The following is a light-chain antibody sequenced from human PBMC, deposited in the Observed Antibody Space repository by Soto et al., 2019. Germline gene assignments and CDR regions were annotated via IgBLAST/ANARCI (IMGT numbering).Light chain of an antibody. CDR1: SSDVGGYNY. V-gene: IGLV2-11*01. CDR3: CSYAGNYTLV. CDR2: DVS. Sequence: QSALTQPRSVSGSPGQSVTISCTGTSSDVGGYNYVSWYQQHPGKAPKLLIYDVSKRPSRVPDRFSGSKSGNTASLTISGLQAEDEADYYCCSYAGNYTLVFGGGTKVTVL. J-gene: IGLJ3*02.